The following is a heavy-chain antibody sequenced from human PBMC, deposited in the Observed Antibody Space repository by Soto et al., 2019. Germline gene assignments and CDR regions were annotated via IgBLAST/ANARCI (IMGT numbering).Heavy chain of an antibody. CDR1: AGSFSHYY. J-gene: IGHJ3*02. CDR3: ARGGSSDWQVALDI. Sequence: LSLTCAVNAGSFSHYYWNWIRQSPGKGLEWIGKIKHSGSSNYKPSLRSRVSISVDMSKNQVSLRLSSVTAADTAVYYCARGGSSDWQVALDIWGQGTMVTVSS. V-gene: IGHV4-34*01. D-gene: IGHD6-25*01. CDR2: IKHSGSS.